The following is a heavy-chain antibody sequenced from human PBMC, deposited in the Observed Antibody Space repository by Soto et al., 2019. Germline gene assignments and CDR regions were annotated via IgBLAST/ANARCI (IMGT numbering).Heavy chain of an antibody. CDR3: ERENRYLRDGSSSPSGY. Sequence: VGSLRLSFAASGFTFSSYSMTWVRQAPGKGLEWVSSISSSSSYIYYADSVKGRFTISRDNAKNSLYLQMNSLRAENTAVYYFERENRYLRDGSSSPSGYWGQGTLVTVSS. V-gene: IGHV3-21*01. D-gene: IGHD6-6*01. CDR1: GFTFSSYS. CDR2: ISSSSSYI. J-gene: IGHJ4*02.